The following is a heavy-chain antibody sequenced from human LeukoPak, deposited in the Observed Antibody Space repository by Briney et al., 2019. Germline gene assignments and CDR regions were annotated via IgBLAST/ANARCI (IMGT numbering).Heavy chain of an antibody. CDR1: GYSISSGYY. D-gene: IGHD2-15*01. Sequence: SETLSLTCTVSGYSISSGYYWGCFRQPPGKGLEWIASIYHSGSTYYNPSLKSRVTISVDTSKNQFSLKLSSVTAADTAVYYCARGIVVVAQLGYYYYYMDVWGKGTTVTISS. CDR3: ARGIVVVAQLGYYYYYMDV. V-gene: IGHV4-38-2*02. CDR2: IYHSGST. J-gene: IGHJ6*03.